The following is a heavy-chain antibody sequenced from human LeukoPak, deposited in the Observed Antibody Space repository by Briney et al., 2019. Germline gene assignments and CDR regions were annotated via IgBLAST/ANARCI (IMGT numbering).Heavy chain of an antibody. D-gene: IGHD2-2*01. CDR1: GFTFSYYE. Sequence: GGSLRLSCAASGFTFSYYEMNWVRQAPGKGLEWVSYISDTGNTIYYADSVEGRFTISRDNTRNSLSLQMNSLRAYDTAVYYCAREAFEYCSSSSCPSHFDYWCRGTLVTVSS. V-gene: IGHV3-48*03. CDR2: ISDTGNTI. CDR3: AREAFEYCSSSSCPSHFDY. J-gene: IGHJ4*02.